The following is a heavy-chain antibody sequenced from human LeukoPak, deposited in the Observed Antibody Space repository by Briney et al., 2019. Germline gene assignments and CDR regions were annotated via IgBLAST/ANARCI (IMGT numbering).Heavy chain of an antibody. J-gene: IGHJ4*02. CDR1: GFTFSDYY. CDR2: ISSSGSTI. CDR3: AKDPAYYYGSGSYYNPLDY. V-gene: IGHV3-11*01. Sequence: PGGSLRLSCAASGFTFSDYYMSWIRQAPGKGLEWVSYISSSGSTIYYADSVKGRFTISRGNSKNTLYLQMNSLRAEDTAVYYCAKDPAYYYGSGSYYNPLDYWGQGTLVTVSS. D-gene: IGHD3-10*01.